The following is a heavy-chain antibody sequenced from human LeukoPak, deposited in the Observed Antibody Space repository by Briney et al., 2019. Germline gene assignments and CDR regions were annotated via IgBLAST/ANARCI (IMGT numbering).Heavy chain of an antibody. CDR3: AKDMGPAAYYYYGMDV. D-gene: IGHD2-2*01. J-gene: IGHJ6*02. CDR1: GFTFDDYA. Sequence: GGSLRLSCAASGFTFDDYAMHWVRQAPGKGLEWVSGISWNSGSIGYADSVKGRFTISRDNAKSSLYLQMNSLRAEDTALYYCAKDMGPAAYYYYGMDVWGQGTTVTVSS. CDR2: ISWNSGSI. V-gene: IGHV3-9*01.